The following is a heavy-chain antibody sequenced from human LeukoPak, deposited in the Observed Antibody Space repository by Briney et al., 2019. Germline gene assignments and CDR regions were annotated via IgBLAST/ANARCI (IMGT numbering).Heavy chain of an antibody. CDR3: AKDPTVGEWPNWFDP. D-gene: IGHD3-16*01. CDR2: ISGSGGAT. CDR1: GFTFSSYA. V-gene: IGHV3-23*01. Sequence: GGSLRLSCAASGFTFSSYAMGWGRQAPEGGVQWGSAISGSGGATYSADSVKGRFTISRDNSKNTLYLQMNTLRAEDTAVYYCAKDPTVGEWPNWFDPWGQGTLVTVSS. J-gene: IGHJ5*02.